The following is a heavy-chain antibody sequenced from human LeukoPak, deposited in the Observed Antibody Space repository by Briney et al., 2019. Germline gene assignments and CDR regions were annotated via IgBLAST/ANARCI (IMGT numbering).Heavy chain of an antibody. CDR1: GGSISSYY. D-gene: IGHD6-19*01. CDR2: IYTSGST. Sequence: KPSETLSLTCPVSGGSISSYYYNWIRQPAGKGLEWIGRIYTSGSTNYNPSLKSRVSMSVETSKNQFSLKLSSVTAADTAVYYCARDGTGYTSGWYPFDYWGQGTLVTVSS. CDR3: ARDGTGYTSGWYPFDY. V-gene: IGHV4-4*07. J-gene: IGHJ4*02.